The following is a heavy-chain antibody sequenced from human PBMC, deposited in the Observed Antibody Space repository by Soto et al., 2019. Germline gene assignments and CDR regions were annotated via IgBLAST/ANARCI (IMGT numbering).Heavy chain of an antibody. J-gene: IGHJ6*02. CDR1: GFTFSSYG. Sequence: QVQLVESGGGVVQPGRSLRLSCAASGFTFSSYGMHWVRQAPGKGLEWVAVIWYDGSNKYYADSVKGRFTISRDNSKNTLYLEMNSLSAEDTAVYSCARAQSPAYYYSGMDVWGQGTTVNVSS. V-gene: IGHV3-33*01. CDR3: ARAQSPAYYYSGMDV. CDR2: IWYDGSNK.